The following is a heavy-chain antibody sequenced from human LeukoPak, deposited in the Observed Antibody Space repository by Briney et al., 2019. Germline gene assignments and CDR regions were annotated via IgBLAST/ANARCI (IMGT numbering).Heavy chain of an antibody. J-gene: IGHJ4*02. CDR2: ISSNSNYI. CDR3: ARDFHPSGYDY. CDR1: GFTFSSYS. Sequence: PGGSLRLSCAASGFTFSSYSMNWVRQAPGERLEWVSSISSNSNYIYYADSVKGRFTISRDNAKNSLYLQMHSLRAEDTAVYYCARDFHPSGYDYWGQGTLVSVTS. D-gene: IGHD5-12*01. V-gene: IGHV3-21*06.